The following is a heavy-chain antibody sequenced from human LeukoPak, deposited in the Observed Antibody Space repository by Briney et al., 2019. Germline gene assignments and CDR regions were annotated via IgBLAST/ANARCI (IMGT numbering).Heavy chain of an antibody. CDR2: IYYSGST. Sequence: SETLSLTCTVSGGSISSYYWSWIRQPPGKGLEWIGYIYYSGSTNYNPSLKSRVTISVDTSKNQFSLKLSSVTAADTAVYYCARLLGGEFFDYWGQGTLVTVSS. J-gene: IGHJ4*02. D-gene: IGHD3-16*01. V-gene: IGHV4-59*01. CDR3: ARLLGGEFFDY. CDR1: GGSISSYY.